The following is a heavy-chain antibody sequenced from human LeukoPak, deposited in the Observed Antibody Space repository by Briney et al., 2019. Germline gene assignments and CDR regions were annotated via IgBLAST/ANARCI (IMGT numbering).Heavy chain of an antibody. V-gene: IGHV3-30*18. CDR3: AKYIGMNYYYGMDV. J-gene: IGHJ6*02. CDR1: GFTFSSYG. Sequence: PGGSLRLSCAASGFTFSSYGMHWVRQAPGKGLEWVAVIPYDGSNKYYADSVKGRFTISRDNSKNTLYLQMNSLRAEDTAVYYCAKYIGMNYYYGMDVWGQGTTVTVSS. CDR2: IPYDGSNK.